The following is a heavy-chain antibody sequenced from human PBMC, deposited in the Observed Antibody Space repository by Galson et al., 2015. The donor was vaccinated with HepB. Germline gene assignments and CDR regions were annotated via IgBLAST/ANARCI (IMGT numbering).Heavy chain of an antibody. CDR2: TRNKANSYTT. Sequence: SLRLSCAASGFTFSDHYMDWVRQAPGKGLEWVGRTRNKANSYTTEYAASVKGRFTISRDDSKNSLYLQMNSLKTEDTAVYYCAREGEMGDCHPWCYYYGMDVWGQGTTVTVSS. D-gene: IGHD2-21*02. V-gene: IGHV3-72*01. J-gene: IGHJ6*02. CDR1: GFTFSDHY. CDR3: AREGEMGDCHPWCYYYGMDV.